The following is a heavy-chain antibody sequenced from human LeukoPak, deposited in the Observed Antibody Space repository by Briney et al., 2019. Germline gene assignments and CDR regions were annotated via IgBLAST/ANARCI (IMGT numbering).Heavy chain of an antibody. CDR3: ARYAVPAALYYYYDYIDV. Sequence: PSETLSFTCTGSGGSISSSSYYWGGLRQPPGTGLEWIGSIYYSGSTHYNPSLKGRVTISVDTSKNQLSMKLSSVTSSDTAVYYCARYAVPAALYYYYDYIDVWGKGTTVTVSS. CDR1: GGSISSSSYY. D-gene: IGHD2-2*01. J-gene: IGHJ6*03. V-gene: IGHV4-39*01. CDR2: IYYSGST.